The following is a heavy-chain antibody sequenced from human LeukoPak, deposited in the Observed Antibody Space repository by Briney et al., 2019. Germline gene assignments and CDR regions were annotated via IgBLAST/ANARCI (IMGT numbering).Heavy chain of an antibody. J-gene: IGHJ4*02. CDR1: GGSISSYY. D-gene: IGHD3-9*01. V-gene: IGHV4-4*07. CDR3: AREVGRGGFDISPSFDY. CDR2: IYNSGST. Sequence: SSETLSLTCTVSGGSISSYYWSWIRQPAGKGLEWIGRIYNSGSTNYNPSLKSRVTMSVDTSRNQFSLKLSSVTAADTAVYYCAREVGRGGFDISPSFDYWGQGTLVTVSS.